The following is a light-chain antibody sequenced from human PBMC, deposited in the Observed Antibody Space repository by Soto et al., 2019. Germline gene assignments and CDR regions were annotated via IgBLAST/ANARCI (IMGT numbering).Light chain of an antibody. J-gene: IGKJ1*01. V-gene: IGKV1-39*01. CDR2: AAS. Sequence: DFQLTQSPSSLSASVGDRVTIACRAGQSIDINLNWYQHKAGEAPKLLISAASSLQSGVPSRFSGSGFGTDFTLTISSLQPEDFATYYCQQSYTTPTFGQGTKVEIK. CDR1: QSIDIN. CDR3: QQSYTTPT.